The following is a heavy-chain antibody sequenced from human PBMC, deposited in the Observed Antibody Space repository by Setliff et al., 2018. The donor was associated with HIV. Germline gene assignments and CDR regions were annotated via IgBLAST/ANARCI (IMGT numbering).Heavy chain of an antibody. CDR2: IIHILGTA. J-gene: IGHJ6*03. CDR3: AKAVRGYGSTYYNYYYMDV. CDR1: RRTFSEDA. D-gene: IGHD3-10*01. Sequence: SVKVSCKTSRRTFSEDAINWVRQAPGEGLEWVGGIIHILGTADYAEKFQGRVTITADEPRSTVYLEVSNLRSEDTAVCYCAKAVRGYGSTYYNYYYMDVWGKGTTVTVSS. V-gene: IGHV1-69*13.